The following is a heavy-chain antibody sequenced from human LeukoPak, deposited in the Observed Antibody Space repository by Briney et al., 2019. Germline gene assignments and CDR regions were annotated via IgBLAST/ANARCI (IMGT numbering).Heavy chain of an antibody. J-gene: IGHJ4*02. CDR2: IYPGDSDT. V-gene: IGHV5-51*01. Sequence: GESLKISCKGSGYSFTSYWIGWVRQMPGKGLEWMGIIYPGDSDTRYSPSFQGQVTISADKSISTAYLQWSSLKASDTAMYYCARVVSYYDSSGYYYVPSHFDYWGQGTLVTVSS. CDR1: GYSFTSYW. D-gene: IGHD3-22*01. CDR3: ARVVSYYDSSGYYYVPSHFDY.